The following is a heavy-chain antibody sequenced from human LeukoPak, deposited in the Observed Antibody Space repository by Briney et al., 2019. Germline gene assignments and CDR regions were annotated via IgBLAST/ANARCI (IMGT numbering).Heavy chain of an antibody. CDR2: VYYSGSP. Sequence: PSETLSLTCTVSGDSISSSRYYWGWIRQPPGKGREWIGSVYYSGSPYYNPSLKGQVTISVDTSKNQFALKLSSVTAADTAVYYCARHLESGTYYAPFDYWGQGTPLTVSS. D-gene: IGHD3-10*01. CDR1: GDSISSSRYY. CDR3: ARHLESGTYYAPFDY. V-gene: IGHV4-39*01. J-gene: IGHJ4*02.